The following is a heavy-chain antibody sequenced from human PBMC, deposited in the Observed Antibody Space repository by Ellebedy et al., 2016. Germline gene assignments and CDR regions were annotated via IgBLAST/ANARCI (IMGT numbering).Heavy chain of an antibody. CDR1: GYTFTRYY. Sequence: ASVKVSCXASGYTFTRYYMHWVRQAPGQGLEWMGIINPSGGSTNYAQKFQGRVTMTRDTSTSTVYMEVTSLRSEDTAVYYCARDGDYGDYWFNPWGQGTLVTVSS. V-gene: IGHV1-46*01. CDR3: ARDGDYGDYWFNP. D-gene: IGHD4-17*01. CDR2: INPSGGST. J-gene: IGHJ5*02.